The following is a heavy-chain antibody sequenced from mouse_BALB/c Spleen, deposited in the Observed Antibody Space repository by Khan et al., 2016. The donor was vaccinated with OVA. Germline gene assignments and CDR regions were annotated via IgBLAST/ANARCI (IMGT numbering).Heavy chain of an antibody. J-gene: IGHJ4*01. V-gene: IGHV3-2*02. CDR3: ARSLYYSYGYALDC. D-gene: IGHD2-12*01. CDR1: GYSITSDYA. Sequence: EVQLVESGPGLVKPSQSLSLTCTVTGYSITSDYAWNWIRQFPGNKLEWMGYISSTGSTSYNPSLKSRISITRDTYKNQFFLQLKSVTTEDPATYYCARSLYYSYGYALDCWGQGTSVTVSS. CDR2: ISSTGST.